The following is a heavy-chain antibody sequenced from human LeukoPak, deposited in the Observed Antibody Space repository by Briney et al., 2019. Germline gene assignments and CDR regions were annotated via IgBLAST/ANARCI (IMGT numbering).Heavy chain of an antibody. CDR2: ISISGTTI. V-gene: IGHV3-48*03. Sequence: GGSLRLSCEASRFTFSNHEMYWVRQAPGKGLEWVAYISISGTTIYYAESMKGRFTISRDNAKNSLYLQVNSLRPEDTAVYYCARNGRGRGGEGLDALDIWGQGTMVTVHS. J-gene: IGHJ3*02. CDR3: ARNGRGRGGEGLDALDI. D-gene: IGHD3-16*01. CDR1: RFTFSNHE.